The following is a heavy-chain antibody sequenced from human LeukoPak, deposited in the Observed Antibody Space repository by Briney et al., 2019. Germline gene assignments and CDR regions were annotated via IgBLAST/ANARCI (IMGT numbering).Heavy chain of an antibody. Sequence: GGSLRLSCAASGFTSSSYSMNWVRQAPGKGLEWVSSISSSSSYIYYADSVKGRFTISRDNAKNSLYLQMNSLRAEDTAVYYCARGSYDYVWGSSRNWFDPWGQGTLVTVSS. CDR3: ARGSYDYVWGSSRNWFDP. J-gene: IGHJ5*02. D-gene: IGHD3-16*01. CDR2: ISSSSSYI. V-gene: IGHV3-21*01. CDR1: GFTSSSYS.